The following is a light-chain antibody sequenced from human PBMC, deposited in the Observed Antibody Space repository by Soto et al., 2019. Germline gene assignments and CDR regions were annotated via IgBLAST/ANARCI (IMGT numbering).Light chain of an antibody. CDR2: DVS. CDR1: SSDVGGYNY. J-gene: IGLJ2*01. CDR3: SSYTSGSTLGHVV. V-gene: IGLV2-14*01. Sequence: QPALTQPASVSGSPGQSITISCTGTSSDVGGYNYVSWYQQHPGKAPKLMIYDVSNRPSGVSNRFYGSKSGNTASLTISGLQAEDEADYYCSSYTSGSTLGHVVFGGGTKLTVL.